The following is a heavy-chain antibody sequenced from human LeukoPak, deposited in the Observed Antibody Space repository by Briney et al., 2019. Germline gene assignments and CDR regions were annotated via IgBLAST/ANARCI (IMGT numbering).Heavy chain of an antibody. CDR2: INPGGDST. Sequence: GASVKVSCKASGYSFTSYYMHWVRQAPGQGLEWMGIINPGGDSTDYAQKFQGRVTMTRDTSTSTVYMELSSLRSDDTAVYYCARQDGAVVVTAIFEENMWFDPWGQGTLVTVSS. V-gene: IGHV1-46*01. CDR1: GYSFTSYY. CDR3: ARQDGAVVVTAIFEENMWFDP. J-gene: IGHJ5*02. D-gene: IGHD2-21*02.